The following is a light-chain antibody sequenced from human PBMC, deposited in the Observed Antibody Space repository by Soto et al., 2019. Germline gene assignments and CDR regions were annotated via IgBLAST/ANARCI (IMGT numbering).Light chain of an antibody. V-gene: IGKV1-12*01. J-gene: IGKJ1*01. CDR1: QGVSDW. CDR2: GSS. Sequence: DIQMTQSPSSVSASVGDSVTITCRASQGVSDWVAWYQQKPGEAPKLLIYGSSSLLSGVPSRFSGTRSGTDFTLTISSLQPEDFATYYCQQANSYPWTFGQGTMVEIE. CDR3: QQANSYPWT.